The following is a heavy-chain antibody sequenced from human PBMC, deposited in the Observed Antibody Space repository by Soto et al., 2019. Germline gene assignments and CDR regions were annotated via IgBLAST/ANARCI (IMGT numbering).Heavy chain of an antibody. J-gene: IGHJ4*02. CDR3: GRCTSTSCHLGSDY. CDR2: ISYDGSNK. Sequence: GGSLRLSCAAPGFTFSSYAMNWVRQAPGKGLEWVALISYDGSNKYYADSVRGRFTISRDSSTNTLFLQMNSLRAADTAVYYCGRCTSTSCHLGSDYWGQGTLV. V-gene: IGHV3-30-3*01. CDR1: GFTFSSYA. D-gene: IGHD2-2*01.